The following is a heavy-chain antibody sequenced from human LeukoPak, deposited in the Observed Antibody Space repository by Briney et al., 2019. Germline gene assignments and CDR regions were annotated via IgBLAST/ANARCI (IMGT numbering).Heavy chain of an antibody. V-gene: IGHV4-59*01. CDR3: ARLRVTAAAFYGMDV. Sequence: PSETLSLTCTVSGGSISSYYWSWIRQPPGKGVEWIGYVYYSGSAHYNPSLKSRVTISVDTSKNQFSLKLSSVTAADTAVYYCARLRVTAAAFYGMDVWGQGTTATVSS. J-gene: IGHJ6*02. CDR1: GGSISSYY. D-gene: IGHD6-25*01. CDR2: VYYSGSA.